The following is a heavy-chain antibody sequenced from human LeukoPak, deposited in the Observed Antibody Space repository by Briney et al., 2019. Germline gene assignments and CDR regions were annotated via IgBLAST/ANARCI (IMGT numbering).Heavy chain of an antibody. CDR1: GFTFSSYS. D-gene: IGHD3-3*01. J-gene: IGHJ4*02. CDR3: ASNSPLGDYAEWFDYFDY. CDR2: ISSSSSYI. Sequence: GGSLRLSCAASGFTFSSYSMTWVRQAPGKGLEWVSSISSSSSYIYYADSVKGRFTISRDNAKNSLYLQMNSLRAEDTAVYYCASNSPLGDYAEWFDYFDYWGQGTLVTVSS. V-gene: IGHV3-21*01.